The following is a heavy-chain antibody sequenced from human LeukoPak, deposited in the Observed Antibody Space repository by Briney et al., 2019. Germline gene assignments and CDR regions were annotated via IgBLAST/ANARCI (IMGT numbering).Heavy chain of an antibody. Sequence: LPGGSLRLSCAASGFTFSTYTMNWVRQAPGKGLEWVSYISSSSTIYYADSVKGRFTISRDNAKNSLYLQMNSLRDEDTAVYYCARGYSYPYFDYWGQGTLVTVSS. D-gene: IGHD5-18*01. V-gene: IGHV3-48*02. CDR3: ARGYSYPYFDY. J-gene: IGHJ4*02. CDR1: GFTFSTYT. CDR2: ISSSSTI.